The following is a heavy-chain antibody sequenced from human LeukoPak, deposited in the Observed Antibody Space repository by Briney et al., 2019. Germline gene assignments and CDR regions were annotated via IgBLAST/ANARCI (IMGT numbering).Heavy chain of an antibody. CDR2: FNPNSGGT. CDR3: ASPASGYDYPYYYGMDV. V-gene: IGHV1-2*02. D-gene: IGHD5-12*01. Sequence: ASVKVSCKASGHTFTGYYIRWVRQAPGQGLEWMGWFNPNSGGTNYAQKFQGRVTMTRDTSISTAYMELSRLRSDDTAVYYCASPASGYDYPYYYGMDVWGQGTTVTVSS. CDR1: GHTFTGYY. J-gene: IGHJ6*02.